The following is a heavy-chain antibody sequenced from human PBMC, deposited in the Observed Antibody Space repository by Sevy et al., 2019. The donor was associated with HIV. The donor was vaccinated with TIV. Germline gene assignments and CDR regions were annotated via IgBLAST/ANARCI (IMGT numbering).Heavy chain of an antibody. D-gene: IGHD3-16*01. V-gene: IGHV3-30*04. J-gene: IGHJ4*02. CDR3: ARERGGSFRNGSSLDY. Sequence: GSLRLSCATSGFTFSSYAMHWVRQAPGKGLETVAVISHDAVVKFYADSVKGRFTISRDNSRSTLDLQVNSLRDEDTAVYYCARERGGSFRNGSSLDYWGQRTRITVSS. CDR2: ISHDAVVK. CDR1: GFTFSSYA.